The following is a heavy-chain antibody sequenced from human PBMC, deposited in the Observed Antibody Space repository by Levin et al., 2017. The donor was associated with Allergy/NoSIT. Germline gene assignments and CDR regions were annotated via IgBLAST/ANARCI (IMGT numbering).Heavy chain of an antibody. Sequence: GSLRLSCAVYGGSFSGYYWSWIRQPPGKGLEWIGEINHSGSTNYNPSLKSRVTISVDTSKNQFSLKLSSVTAADTAVYYCARGATAGTLDYWGQGTLVTVSS. D-gene: IGHD6-19*01. CDR1: GGSFSGYY. CDR3: ARGATAGTLDY. J-gene: IGHJ4*02. V-gene: IGHV4-34*01. CDR2: INHSGST.